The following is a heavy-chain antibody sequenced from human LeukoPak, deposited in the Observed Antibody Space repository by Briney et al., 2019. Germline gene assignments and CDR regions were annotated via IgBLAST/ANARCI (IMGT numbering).Heavy chain of an antibody. Sequence: GGSLRLSCAASGFTFRSYDMHWVSQAPGRGLEGGSYISSHGSNIYYAESVKGRFTISRDNAQNSLYRQVSSVRAEDTAVYYCAELGITMIGGVWGKGTTVTISS. CDR3: AELGITMIGGV. CDR2: ISSHGSNI. J-gene: IGHJ6*04. CDR1: GFTFRSYD. V-gene: IGHV3-48*03. D-gene: IGHD3-10*02.